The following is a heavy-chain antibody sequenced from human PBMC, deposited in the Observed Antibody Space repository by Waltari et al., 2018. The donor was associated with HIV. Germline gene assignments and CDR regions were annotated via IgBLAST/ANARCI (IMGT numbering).Heavy chain of an antibody. CDR2: ISHSGST. V-gene: IGHV4-34*01. CDR1: GGSFSGYS. CDR3: ARKDDYYDDNRYTLLFDS. D-gene: IGHD3-16*01. Sequence: VHLQQWGAGLLKPSETLSLTCAIYGGSFSGYSWSWIRQAPEKGLEWIGEISHSGSTNYNPSLKSRVTMSLDTSKNQFSLKLSSVTAADTAVYYCARKDDYYDDNRYTLLFDSWGQGTLVTVSS. J-gene: IGHJ4*02.